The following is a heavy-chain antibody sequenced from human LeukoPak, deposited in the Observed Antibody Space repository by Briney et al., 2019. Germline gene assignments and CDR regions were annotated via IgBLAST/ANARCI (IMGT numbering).Heavy chain of an antibody. Sequence: PSQTLSLTHAVSGASIGGRGYYWGWIRQPPWKGLECFGIMYSSGTNYYNPSVKSRVTISVDTSKHQFSLKLLSVTAADTAMYYCARGTGYSTGWSRFDYWGQGTLGTVSS. CDR1: GASIGGRGYY. CDR3: ARGTGYSTGWSRFDY. D-gene: IGHD6-19*01. CDR2: MYSSGTN. V-gene: IGHV4-39*01. J-gene: IGHJ4*02.